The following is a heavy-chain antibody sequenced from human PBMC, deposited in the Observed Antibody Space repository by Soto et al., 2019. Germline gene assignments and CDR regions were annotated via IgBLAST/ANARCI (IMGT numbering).Heavy chain of an antibody. V-gene: IGHV1-69*02. Sequence: QVQLVQSGAEVKKPGSSVKVSCKASGGTFSSYTISWVRQAPGQGLEWMGMIIPILGIAHYAQKFQGRVTILTEKATSPAYMELSILGSEDKAGYYCARDLLGYCSSTSGHSYMHVWGKGTKVTVSS. CDR1: GGTFSSYT. J-gene: IGHJ6*03. CDR2: IIPILGIA. D-gene: IGHD2-2*01. CDR3: ARDLLGYCSSTSGHSYMHV.